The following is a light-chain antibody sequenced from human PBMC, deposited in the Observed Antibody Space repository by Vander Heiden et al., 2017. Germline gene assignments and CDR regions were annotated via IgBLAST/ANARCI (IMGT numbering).Light chain of an antibody. V-gene: IGLV2-14*01. J-gene: IGLJ2*01. CDR1: SSAVGTNNY. CDR3: SSYTSSGTL. Sequence: QSALTQSASVSGSPGQSITISCTGTSSAVGTNNYVSWYPQHPGKAPKLMIYEVSNRPSGVSTRFSGSKSGNTASLSISGLQAEDEADYYCSSYTSSGTLFGGGTKLTVL. CDR2: EVS.